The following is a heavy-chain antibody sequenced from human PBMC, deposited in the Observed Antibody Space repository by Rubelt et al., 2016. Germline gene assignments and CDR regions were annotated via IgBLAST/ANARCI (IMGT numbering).Heavy chain of an antibody. D-gene: IGHD2-15*01. V-gene: IGHV3-7*03. CDR3: AGDRGYNCFDL. Sequence: EVQLVESGGGLVQRGGSLRLSCEASGFSFSDSWMNWVRQAPGKGLDWVASMNPDGSAQYYMGSLEGRFTISRDNAKNSLYLQMNSLRAEDTAVYYCAGDRGYNCFDLWGQGTRVTVSS. CDR1: GFSFSDSW. J-gene: IGHJ5*02. CDR2: MNPDGSAQ.